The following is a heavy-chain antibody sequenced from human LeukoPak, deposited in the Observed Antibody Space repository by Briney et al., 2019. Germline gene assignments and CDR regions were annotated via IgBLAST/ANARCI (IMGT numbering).Heavy chain of an antibody. Sequence: GGSLRLSCAASGFTVSSSYMSWVRQAPGKGLEWVSVIYSAGITHYADSVKGRFTISRDNSKNTLDLQMNSLRAEDTAVYYCARRSVEEYYDCWGQGTLVTVSS. CDR2: IYSAGIT. CDR1: GFTVSSSY. CDR3: ARRSVEEYYDC. V-gene: IGHV3-53*05. D-gene: IGHD1-26*01. J-gene: IGHJ4*02.